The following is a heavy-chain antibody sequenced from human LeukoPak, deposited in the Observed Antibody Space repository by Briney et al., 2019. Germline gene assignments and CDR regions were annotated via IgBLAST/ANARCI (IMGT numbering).Heavy chain of an antibody. Sequence: PSETLSLTCTVSGGSISSSSYYWGWIRQPPGKGLEWIGSIYYSGSTYYNPSLKSRVTISVDTSKNQFSLKLSSVTAADTAVYYCARPPRPLFGVVSDYWGQGTLVTVSS. J-gene: IGHJ4*02. CDR3: ARPPRPLFGVVSDY. CDR2: IYYSGST. D-gene: IGHD3-3*01. CDR1: GGSISSSSYY. V-gene: IGHV4-39*07.